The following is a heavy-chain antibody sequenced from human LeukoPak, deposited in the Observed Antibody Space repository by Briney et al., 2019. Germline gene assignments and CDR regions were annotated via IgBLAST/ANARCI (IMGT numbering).Heavy chain of an antibody. D-gene: IGHD3-3*01. CDR2: IYYSGST. CDR1: GGSISSSSYY. Sequence: SETLSLTCTVSGGSISSSSYYWGWIRQPPGKGLEWIGSIYYSGSTYYNPSLKSRVTISVDTSKNQFSLKLSSVTAADTAVYYCARHLLRFLEWPSDYWGQGTLVTVSS. V-gene: IGHV4-39*01. CDR3: ARHLLRFLEWPSDY. J-gene: IGHJ4*02.